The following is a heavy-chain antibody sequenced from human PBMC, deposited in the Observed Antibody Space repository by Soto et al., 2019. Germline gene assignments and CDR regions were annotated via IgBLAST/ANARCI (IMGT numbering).Heavy chain of an antibody. Sequence: GGSLRLSCAASGFTFSSYGMHWFRQAPGKGLEWVAVIWYDGSNKYYADSVKGRFTISRDNSKNTLYLQMNSLRAEDTAVYYCARGPLYLTYYMDVWGKGTTVTVSS. CDR3: ARGPLYLTYYMDV. D-gene: IGHD2-2*02. V-gene: IGHV3-33*01. CDR1: GFTFSSYG. J-gene: IGHJ6*03. CDR2: IWYDGSNK.